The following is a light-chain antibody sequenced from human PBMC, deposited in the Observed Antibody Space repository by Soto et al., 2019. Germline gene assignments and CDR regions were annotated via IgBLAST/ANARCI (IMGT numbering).Light chain of an antibody. CDR3: QSYDSSLSGGV. Sequence: QAVVTQPPSVSGAPGQRVTISCTGSSSNIGAGYDVHWYQQLPGTAPKLLIYGNSNRPSGVPDRFSGSKSGTSGSLAITGLQAEDEADYYCQSYDSSLSGGVFGGGTKVTVL. CDR2: GNS. J-gene: IGLJ3*02. V-gene: IGLV1-40*01. CDR1: SSNIGAGYD.